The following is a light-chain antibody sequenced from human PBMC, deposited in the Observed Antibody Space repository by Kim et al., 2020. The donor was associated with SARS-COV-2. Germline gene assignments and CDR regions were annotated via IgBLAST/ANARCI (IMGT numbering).Light chain of an antibody. CDR3: NSRDHSSYQD. V-gene: IGLV3-19*01. J-gene: IGLJ2*01. CDR2: GNN. Sequence: SSELTQYPAVSVALGQTVKITCQGDGLRMYYASWYQQKPGQAPVLVAYGNNNRPSGIPDRISGSSSGDTASLTITGAQAEDEADYYCNSRDHSSYQDFGGGTQLTVL. CDR1: GLRMYY.